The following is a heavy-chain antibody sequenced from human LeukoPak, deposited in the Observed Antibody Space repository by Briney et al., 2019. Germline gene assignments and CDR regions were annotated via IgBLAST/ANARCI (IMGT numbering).Heavy chain of an antibody. CDR3: ARDSPGIAAAGHDY. Sequence: SVKVSCKASGYTFTGYYVHWVRQAPGQGLEWMGWINPNSGGTNYAQKFQGRVTMTRDTSISTAYMELSRLRSDDTAVYYCARDSPGIAAAGHDYWGQGTLVTVSS. J-gene: IGHJ4*02. D-gene: IGHD6-13*01. CDR2: INPNSGGT. V-gene: IGHV1-2*02. CDR1: GYTFTGYY.